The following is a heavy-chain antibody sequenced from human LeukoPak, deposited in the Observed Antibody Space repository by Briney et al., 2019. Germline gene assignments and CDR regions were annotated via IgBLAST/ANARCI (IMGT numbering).Heavy chain of an antibody. CDR3: AKGYDYGDYLFFDF. Sequence: PGGSLRLSCAASGFTFNDYAMHWVRQPPGKGLEWVSGTNWNGDSIDYVDSVKGRFTISRDNARNSLSLQMNSLRVEDTALYYCAKGYDYGDYLFFDFWGRGTLVTVSS. CDR1: GFTFNDYA. J-gene: IGHJ4*02. D-gene: IGHD4-17*01. CDR2: TNWNGDSI. V-gene: IGHV3-9*01.